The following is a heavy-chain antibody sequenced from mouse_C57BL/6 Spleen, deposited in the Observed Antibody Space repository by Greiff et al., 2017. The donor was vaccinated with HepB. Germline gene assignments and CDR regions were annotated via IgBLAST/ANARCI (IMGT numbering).Heavy chain of an antibody. V-gene: IGHV2-9-1*01. J-gene: IGHJ4*01. CDR3: ARKSNYYGSSSYYYAMDY. CDR2: IWTGGGT. Sequence: QVQLQQSGPGLVAPSQSLSITCTVSGFSLTSYAISWVRQPPGKGLEWLGVIWTGGGTNYNSALKSRLSISKDNSKSQVFLKMNSLQTDDTARYYCARKSNYYGSSSYYYAMDYWGQGTSVTVSS. D-gene: IGHD1-1*01. CDR1: GFSLTSYA.